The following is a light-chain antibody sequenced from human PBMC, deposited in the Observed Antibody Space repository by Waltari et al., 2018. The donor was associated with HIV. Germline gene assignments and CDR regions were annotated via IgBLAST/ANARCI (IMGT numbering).Light chain of an antibody. J-gene: IGKJ1*01. CDR3: QHYDRWPWG. V-gene: IGKV3-15*01. CDR1: QRVSSH. CDR2: GAS. Sequence: EVVMTQSPATLSVSPGERATLSCRASQRVSSHLAWYQQRPGQGPRLLIYGASTRATGIPDRFSGSGSGTEFTLNISSLQSEDFALYYCQHYDRWPWGFGQGTKVEIK.